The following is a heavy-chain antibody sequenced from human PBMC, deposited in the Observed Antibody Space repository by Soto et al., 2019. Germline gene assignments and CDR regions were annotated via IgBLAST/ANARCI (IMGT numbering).Heavy chain of an antibody. D-gene: IGHD1-26*01. V-gene: IGHV3-21*04. J-gene: IGHJ4*02. Sequence: PGGSLRLSCLASGFTFNTSPMNWVRQAPGKGLEWVSSISGSTAPLYYADSVQGRFSISRDNSMNTLYLQMNSLRVEDTAVYYCAQAIVGPRGPFFWGQGTLVTVSS. CDR2: ISGSTAPL. CDR3: AQAIVGPRGPFF. CDR1: GFTFNTSP.